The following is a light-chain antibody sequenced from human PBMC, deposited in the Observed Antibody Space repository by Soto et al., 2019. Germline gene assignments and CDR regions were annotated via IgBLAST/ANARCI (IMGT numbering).Light chain of an antibody. CDR1: QSLLHSDGKTY. CDR3: MQGLQLLT. V-gene: IGKV2-29*03. Sequence: IVMTQTPHSLSVTPGQPASISCKSSQSLLHSDGKTYLFWYLQKAGQPPQLLMYEVFSRFSGXPXXFSGSGSGTDFTLKISRVEAEDVGVYYCMQGLQLLTFGGGTKVEIK. J-gene: IGKJ4*01. CDR2: EVF.